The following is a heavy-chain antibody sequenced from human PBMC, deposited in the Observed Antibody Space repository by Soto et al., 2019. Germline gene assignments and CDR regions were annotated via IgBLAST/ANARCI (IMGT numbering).Heavy chain of an antibody. Sequence: ASVNVSCKASGYTFTIYGISLVRQAPGQGLEWMGWISAYNGNTNYAQKLQGRVTMTTDTSTSTAYMELRSLRSDDTAVYYCARVAAYSTIDYWGQGTLVTVSS. J-gene: IGHJ4*02. CDR2: ISAYNGNT. CDR3: ARVAAYSTIDY. D-gene: IGHD4-4*01. V-gene: IGHV1-18*01. CDR1: GYTFTIYG.